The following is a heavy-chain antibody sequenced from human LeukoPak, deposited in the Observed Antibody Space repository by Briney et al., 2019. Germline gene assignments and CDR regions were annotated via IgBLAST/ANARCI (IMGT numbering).Heavy chain of an antibody. D-gene: IGHD2-21*01. Sequence: GGSLRLSCAASGFSFSSYWMHWVRHAPGKGLVWVSRINTDGRSTSYVDSVTGRFTMSRDNAKNTLYLQMNSLRAEDTAVYYCVRDVWGDRDSYFDYWGQGTLVTVSS. V-gene: IGHV3-74*01. CDR2: INTDGRST. CDR1: GFSFSSYW. J-gene: IGHJ4*02. CDR3: VRDVWGDRDSYFDY.